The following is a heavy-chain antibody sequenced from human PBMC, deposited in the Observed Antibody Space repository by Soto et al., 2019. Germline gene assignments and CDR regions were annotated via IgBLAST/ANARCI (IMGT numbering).Heavy chain of an antibody. CDR3: ARDRDRHSSGLPSFDP. D-gene: IGHD3-22*01. CDR2: IYYTGTH. Sequence: SETLSLTCTVSGGSISSGGYYWSWIRQHPGKGLEWIGYIYYTGTHDYNPSLRGRATISVDTSKDQFSLKLTSVTAADTAVYYCARDRDRHSSGLPSFDPWGQGTLVTVSS. J-gene: IGHJ5*02. CDR1: GGSISSGGYY. V-gene: IGHV4-31*03.